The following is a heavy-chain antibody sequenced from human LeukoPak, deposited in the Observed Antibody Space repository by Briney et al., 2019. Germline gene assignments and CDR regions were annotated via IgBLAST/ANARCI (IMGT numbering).Heavy chain of an antibody. CDR2: IYYSGST. V-gene: IGHV4-59*01. D-gene: IGHD6-6*01. Sequence: SETLSLTCSVSGGSISSYYWSWIRQPPGKGLEWIGYIYYSGSTNYNPSLKSRVTISVDTSKNQFSLKLSSVTAADTAVYYCARDHYSSSSFGSMDVWGKGTTVTVSS. CDR1: GGSISSYY. CDR3: ARDHYSSSSFGSMDV. J-gene: IGHJ6*03.